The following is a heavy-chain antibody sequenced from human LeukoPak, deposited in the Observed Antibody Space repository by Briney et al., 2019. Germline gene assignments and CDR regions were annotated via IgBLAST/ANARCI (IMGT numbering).Heavy chain of an antibody. CDR1: VGSISSGNW. Sequence: SGTLSLTCAVSVGSISSGNWWSWGRQSPGKGLEWIGEGYHNGTPNCNPSLKSRVTISADTFKNHFSLKLTSVTAADTAVYYCATAPILRGEAGEQYKYGMDVWGQGTTVIVSS. CDR2: GYHNGTP. J-gene: IGHJ6*02. V-gene: IGHV4-4*02. D-gene: IGHD1-1*01. CDR3: ATAPILRGEAGEQYKYGMDV.